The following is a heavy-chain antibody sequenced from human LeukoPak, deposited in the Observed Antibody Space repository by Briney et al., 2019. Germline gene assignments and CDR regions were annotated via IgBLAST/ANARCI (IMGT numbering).Heavy chain of an antibody. V-gene: IGHV3-30*02. Sequence: TGGSLRLSCAASGLTFSSYGMHWVRQAPGKGLEWVAFIRYDGSNKYYADSVKGRFTISRDNSKNTLYLQMNSLRAEDTAVYYCAKQTGYYFDYWGQGTLVTVSS. CDR1: GLTFSSYG. J-gene: IGHJ4*02. CDR2: IRYDGSNK. CDR3: AKQTGYYFDY. D-gene: IGHD7-27*01.